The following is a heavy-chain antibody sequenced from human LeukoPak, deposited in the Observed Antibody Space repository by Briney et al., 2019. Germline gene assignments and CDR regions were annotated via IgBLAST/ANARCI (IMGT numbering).Heavy chain of an antibody. D-gene: IGHD2-21*01. J-gene: IGHJ3*02. CDR3: VRERTMVGGADI. CDR1: GGSISSDTCY. CDR2: MYNSGST. Sequence: SETLSLTCTVSGGSISSDTCYWSWIRQPAGKGLEWIGRMYNSGSTNYNPSLKSRVTISVDTSNNQFSLRLSSVTAADTAVYYCVRERTMVGGADIWGQGAKVTVSS. V-gene: IGHV4-61*02.